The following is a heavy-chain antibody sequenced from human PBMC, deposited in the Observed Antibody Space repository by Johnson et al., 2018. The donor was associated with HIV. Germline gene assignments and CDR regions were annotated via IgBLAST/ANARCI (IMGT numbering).Heavy chain of an antibody. Sequence: QVQLVESGGGVVQPGRSLRLSCAASGFTFSSYGMHWVRQAPGKGLEWVSVLHSGGSTSYADSVKGRFTISRDTATNTLHLQMHSLRPEDTAVYYCARDLARRGGAAFDIWGQGTMVTVSS. V-gene: IGHV3-NL1*01. CDR2: LHSGGST. CDR1: GFTFSSYG. J-gene: IGHJ3*02. D-gene: IGHD1-26*01. CDR3: ARDLARRGGAAFDI.